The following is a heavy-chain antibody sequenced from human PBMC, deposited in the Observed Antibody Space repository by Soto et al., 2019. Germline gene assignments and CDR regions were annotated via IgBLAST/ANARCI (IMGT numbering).Heavy chain of an antibody. CDR2: ISAYNGNT. V-gene: IGHV1-18*01. Sequence: QVQLVQSGAEVKKPGASVKVSCKASGYTFTSYGISWVRQAPGQGLEWMGWISAYNGNTNYAQKLQGRVTMTTDTSTSTAYMELRSLRSDDTSVYYCARDTSGSYKWLQFLGGMDVWGQGTTVTVSS. CDR3: ARDTSGSYKWLQFLGGMDV. D-gene: IGHD1-26*01. J-gene: IGHJ6*02. CDR1: GYTFTSYG.